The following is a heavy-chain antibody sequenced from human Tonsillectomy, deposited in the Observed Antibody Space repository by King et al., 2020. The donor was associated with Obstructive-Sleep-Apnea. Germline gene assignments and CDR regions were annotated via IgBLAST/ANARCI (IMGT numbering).Heavy chain of an antibody. V-gene: IGHV3-7*03. Sequence: EVQLVESGGGLVQPGGSLRLSCAASGFTFSSYWMSWVRQAPGKGLEWVANIKQDGSEKYYVDSVKGRFTISRDNAKNSLYLQMNSLRAEDTAVYYCARDRKLGYCSSTSCSHRFDYWGQGTLVTVSS. CDR1: GFTFSSYW. D-gene: IGHD2-2*01. CDR2: IKQDGSEK. J-gene: IGHJ4*02. CDR3: ARDRKLGYCSSTSCSHRFDY.